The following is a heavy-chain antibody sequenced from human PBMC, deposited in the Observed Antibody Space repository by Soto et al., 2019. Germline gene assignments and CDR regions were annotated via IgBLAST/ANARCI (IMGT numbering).Heavy chain of an antibody. CDR3: ASSSPGHYDFWSGYYLADY. D-gene: IGHD3-3*01. J-gene: IGHJ4*02. CDR1: GGSFSGYY. V-gene: IGHV4-34*01. CDR2: INHSGST. Sequence: PSETLSLTCAVYGGSFSGYYWSWIRQPPGKGLEWIGEINHSGSTNYNPSLKSRVTISVDTSKNQFSLKLSSVTAEDTAVYYCASSSPGHYDFWSGYYLADYWGQGTLVTVSS.